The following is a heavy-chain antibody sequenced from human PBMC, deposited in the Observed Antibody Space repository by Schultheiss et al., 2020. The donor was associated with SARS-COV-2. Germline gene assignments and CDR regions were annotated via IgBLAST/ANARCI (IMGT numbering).Heavy chain of an antibody. D-gene: IGHD5-18*01. V-gene: IGHV4-38-2*02. Sequence: SETLSLTCTVSGYSISSGYYWGWIRQPPGKGLEWIGSIYHSGSTYYNPSLKSRVTISVDTSKNQFSLKLSSVTAADTAVYYCAAGSIQLSFNYWGQGTLVTVSS. CDR1: GYSISSGYY. CDR2: IYHSGST. CDR3: AAGSIQLSFNY. J-gene: IGHJ4*02.